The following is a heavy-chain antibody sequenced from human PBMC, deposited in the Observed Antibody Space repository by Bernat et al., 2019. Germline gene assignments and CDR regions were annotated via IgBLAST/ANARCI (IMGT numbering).Heavy chain of an antibody. Sequence: EVQLVESGGGLVKPGGSLRLSCAASGFTVSSNYMSWVRQAPGKGLEWVSVIYSGGSTYYADSVKGRFTISRDNSKNTLYLQMNSLRAEDTAVYYCARVRSGYLYYFDYWGQGTLVTVSS. CDR2: IYSGGST. J-gene: IGHJ4*02. V-gene: IGHV3-66*01. D-gene: IGHD3-22*01. CDR3: ARVRSGYLYYFDY. CDR1: GFTVSSNY.